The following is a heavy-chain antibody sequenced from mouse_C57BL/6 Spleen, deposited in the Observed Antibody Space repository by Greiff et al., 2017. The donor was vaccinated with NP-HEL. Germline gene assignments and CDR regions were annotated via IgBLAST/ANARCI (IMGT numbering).Heavy chain of an antibody. CDR1: GFTFSSYA. CDR3: TRVRLRLRDEYYAMDY. J-gene: IGHJ4*01. CDR2: IRSGGDYI. Sequence: EVQLVESGEGLVKPGGSLKLSCAASGFTFSSYAMSWVRQTPEKRLEWVAYIRSGGDYIYYADTVKGRFTISRDNARNTLYLQRSSLTSEDTAMYDCTRVRLRLRDEYYAMDYWGQGASVTVAS. V-gene: IGHV5-9-1*02. D-gene: IGHD2-4*01.